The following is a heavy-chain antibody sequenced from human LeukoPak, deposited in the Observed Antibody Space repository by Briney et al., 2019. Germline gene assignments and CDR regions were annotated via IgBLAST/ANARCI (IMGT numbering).Heavy chain of an antibody. Sequence: ASVEVSCKASGGTFSSYAISWVRQAPGQGLEWMGGIIPIFGTANYAQKFQGRVTITADESTSTAYMELSSLRSEDTAVYYCASNGGGGEQGILYYFDYWGQGTLVTVSS. CDR3: ASNGGGGEQGILYYFDY. D-gene: IGHD2-15*01. CDR1: GGTFSSYA. V-gene: IGHV1-69*13. J-gene: IGHJ4*02. CDR2: IIPIFGTA.